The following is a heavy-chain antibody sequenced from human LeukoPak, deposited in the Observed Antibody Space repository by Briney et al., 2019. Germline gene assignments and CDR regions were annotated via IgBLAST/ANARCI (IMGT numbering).Heavy chain of an antibody. V-gene: IGHV3-23*01. CDR2: ISGSGGST. Sequence: GGSLRLSCAASGFTFSSYAMGWVRQAPGKGLEWVSAISGSGGSTYYADSVKGRFTISRDNSKNTPYLQMNRLRAEDTAVYYCAKAGLLQLWLSHFDYWGQGTLVTVSS. CDR1: GFTFSSYA. J-gene: IGHJ4*02. CDR3: AKAGLLQLWLSHFDY. D-gene: IGHD5-18*01.